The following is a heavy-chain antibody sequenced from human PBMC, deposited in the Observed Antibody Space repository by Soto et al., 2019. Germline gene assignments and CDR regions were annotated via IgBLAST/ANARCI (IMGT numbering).Heavy chain of an antibody. CDR3: ARGHHSMDV. V-gene: IGHV3-11*06. CDR2: INPSSTYT. CDR1: GFTFSDHY. J-gene: IGHJ6*02. Sequence: GGSLHLSGAASGFTFSDHYLSWIRQAPGRGLEWISYINPSSTYTHYADSVKGRFTTSRDNAENSLYLQMNSLRAEDTALYYCARGHHSMDVWGQGATVTVSS.